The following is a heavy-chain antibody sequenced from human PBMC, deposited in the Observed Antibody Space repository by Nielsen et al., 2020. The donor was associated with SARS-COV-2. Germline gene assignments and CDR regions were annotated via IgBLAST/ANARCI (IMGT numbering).Heavy chain of an antibody. CDR2: TRNKANSYTT. CDR3: RYYGGNSYYFDY. Sequence: GESLKISCAASGFTFSDHYMDWVRQAPGKGLEWVGRTRNKANSYTTEYAASVKGRFTISRDDSKNSLYLQMNSLKTEDTAVYYCRYYGGNSYYFDYWGQGTLVTVSS. V-gene: IGHV3-72*01. CDR1: GFTFSDHY. J-gene: IGHJ4*02. D-gene: IGHD4-23*01.